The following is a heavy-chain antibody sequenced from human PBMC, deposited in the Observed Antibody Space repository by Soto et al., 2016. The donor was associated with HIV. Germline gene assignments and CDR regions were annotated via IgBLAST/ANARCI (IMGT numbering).Heavy chain of an antibody. D-gene: IGHD3-9*01. Sequence: QVHLQESGPGLVKPSETLSLTCAVSGYSISSDYYWGWIRQPPGKRLEWIGSIYHSGSTYYNPSLKGRVTMSVDKSNEQFSLYLSSVTDADTAVYFCARVVRHFEYYMDVWGKGTTVIVS. CDR2: IYHSGST. J-gene: IGHJ6*03. CDR1: GYSISSDYY. CDR3: ARVVRHFEYYMDV. V-gene: IGHV4-38-2*01.